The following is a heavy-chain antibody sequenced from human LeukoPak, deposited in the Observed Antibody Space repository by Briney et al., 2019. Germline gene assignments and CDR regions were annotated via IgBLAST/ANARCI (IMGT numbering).Heavy chain of an antibody. J-gene: IGHJ6*02. CDR3: AKGQGLYAPLRNYGMDV. V-gene: IGHV3-30*18. Sequence: PGGSLRLSCAASGFTFSRYGVNWVRQAPGKGLEWVAAISYDGTNTFYADSVKGRFTISRDNSKNTLFLQMSNLRTEDTAVYYCAKGQGLYAPLRNYGMDVWGQGTTISVSS. D-gene: IGHD2-2*01. CDR2: ISYDGTNT. CDR1: GFTFSRYG.